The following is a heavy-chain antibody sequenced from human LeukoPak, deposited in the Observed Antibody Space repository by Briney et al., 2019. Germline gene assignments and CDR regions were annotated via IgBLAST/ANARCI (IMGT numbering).Heavy chain of an antibody. D-gene: IGHD4-17*01. CDR3: ARGQGETNYGDEYYFDY. CDR2: MNPNSGNT. J-gene: IGHJ4*02. Sequence: ASVKVSCKASGYTFTSYDINWVRQATGQGLEWMGWMNPNSGNTGYAQKFQGRVTMTRNTSISTAYMELSSLRSEDTAVYYCARGQGETNYGDEYYFDYWGQGTLVTVSS. CDR1: GYTFTSYD. V-gene: IGHV1-8*01.